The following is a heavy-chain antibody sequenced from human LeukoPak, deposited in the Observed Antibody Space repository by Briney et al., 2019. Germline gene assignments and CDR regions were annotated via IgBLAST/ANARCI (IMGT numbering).Heavy chain of an antibody. J-gene: IGHJ3*02. CDR1: GFTFSSYA. Sequence: GGSLRLSCAASGFTFSSYAMSWVRQAPGKGLEWVSAISGSGGSTYYADSVKGRSTISRDNSKNTLYLQMNSLRAEDTAVYYCAKDQFYYGSGSYYEYAFDIWGQGTMVTVSS. D-gene: IGHD3-10*01. V-gene: IGHV3-23*01. CDR3: AKDQFYYGSGSYYEYAFDI. CDR2: ISGSGGST.